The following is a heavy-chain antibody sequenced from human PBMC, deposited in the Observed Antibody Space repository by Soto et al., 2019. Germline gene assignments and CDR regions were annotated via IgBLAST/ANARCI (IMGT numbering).Heavy chain of an antibody. J-gene: IGHJ6*02. CDR3: ARMCSSNRCYYYYGMDV. Sequence: ESLKTSGKGCGYRFTSYWIGWVRQMPGKGVEWMGRIDPSDSYTNYSPSFQGHVTISADKSIRTAYLQWSSLKASDTAMYYCARMCSSNRCYYYYGMDVWGQGTTVTVSS. V-gene: IGHV5-10-1*01. D-gene: IGHD2-2*01. CDR1: GYRFTSYW. CDR2: IDPSDSYT.